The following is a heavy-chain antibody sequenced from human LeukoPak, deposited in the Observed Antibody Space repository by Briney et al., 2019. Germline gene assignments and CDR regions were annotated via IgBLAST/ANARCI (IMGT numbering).Heavy chain of an antibody. Sequence: PSETLSLTCTVSGGSISSSNYCWGWIRQPPGKVLEWIGRICYSGSTFYNPSLKSRVTLSVDTSKNQFSLRVSSVTAADTAFYYCARIENYIPEHWFDHWGQGTLVTVSS. CDR2: ICYSGST. CDR1: GGSISSSNYC. D-gene: IGHD5-24*01. J-gene: IGHJ5*02. CDR3: ARIENYIPEHWFDH. V-gene: IGHV4-39*01.